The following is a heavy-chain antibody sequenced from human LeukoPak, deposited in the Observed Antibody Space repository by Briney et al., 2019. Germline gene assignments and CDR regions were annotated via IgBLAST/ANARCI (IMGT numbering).Heavy chain of an antibody. D-gene: IGHD6-19*01. CDR2: IKRNTDTGTT. CDR1: RLDVRNAW. CDR3: TTGDRGWQDY. J-gene: IGHJ4*02. V-gene: IGHV3-15*01. Sequence: PGGSLRLSCAASRLDVRNAWISWVRQAPGKGLEWVAHIKRNTDTGTTNYGAPVEGRFTVSRDDSKNTLYLQMNSLKIEDTAVYYCTTGDRGWQDYWGQGTLVTVSS.